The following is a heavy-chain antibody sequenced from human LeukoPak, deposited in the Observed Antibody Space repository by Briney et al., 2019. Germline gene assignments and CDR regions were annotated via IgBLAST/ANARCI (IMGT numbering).Heavy chain of an antibody. CDR1: GFTFSSYW. CDR2: INNDGSGT. Sequence: GGSLRLSCAASGFTFSSYWMHWVRQAPGKGPVWVSRINNDGSGTTYADSVKGRFTISRDNAKNSLYLQMNSLRAEDTAVYYCARDDGDYAHPVDYWGQGTLVTVSS. CDR3: ARDDGDYAHPVDY. J-gene: IGHJ4*02. V-gene: IGHV3-74*01. D-gene: IGHD4-17*01.